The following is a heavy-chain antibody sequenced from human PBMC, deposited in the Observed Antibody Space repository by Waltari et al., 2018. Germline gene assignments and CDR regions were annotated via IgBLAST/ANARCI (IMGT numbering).Heavy chain of an antibody. CDR3: ARAFGSGSYAWFDS. CDR1: GGSIISAAYY. Sequence: QLQLQESGPGLVKPSETLSLTCVVSGGSIISAAYYWGWVRQPPGKGLEFIGSMYYSGSTYYNPSRKSRVTISVDTSKNQFSLKLSSVAAADTAVYYCARAFGSGSYAWFDSWGQGTLVTVSS. J-gene: IGHJ5*01. V-gene: IGHV4-39*01. CDR2: MYYSGST. D-gene: IGHD3-10*01.